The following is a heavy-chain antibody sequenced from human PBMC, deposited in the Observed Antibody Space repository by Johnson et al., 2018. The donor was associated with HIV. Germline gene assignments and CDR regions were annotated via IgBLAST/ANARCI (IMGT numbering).Heavy chain of an antibody. V-gene: IGHV3-9*01. Sequence: VQLVESGGGLVQPGRSLRLSCAASGFTFDDYAMHWVRQAPGKGLEWVSGISWNSGSIGYADSVKGRFTISRDNAKNSLYLQMNSLRAEDTAVYYCAKDLNPDNWNPDAFDIWGQGTMVTVSS. CDR3: AKDLNPDNWNPDAFDI. J-gene: IGHJ3*02. CDR1: GFTFDDYA. CDR2: ISWNSGSI. D-gene: IGHD1-20*01.